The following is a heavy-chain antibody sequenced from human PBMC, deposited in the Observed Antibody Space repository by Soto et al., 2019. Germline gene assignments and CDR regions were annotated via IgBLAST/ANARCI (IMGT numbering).Heavy chain of an antibody. Sequence: EVQLLESGGGLVQPGGSLRLSCAASGFTFGSHAMIWVRQAPGKGLEVVSAISGSGGSAYYADSVKGRFTISRDNSINTLYLQMNSLRAEDTALYYCAKEPYSDFWSAYYYFDYWGQGTLVTVSS. CDR2: ISGSGGSA. CDR1: GFTFGSHA. CDR3: AKEPYSDFWSAYYYFDY. J-gene: IGHJ4*02. V-gene: IGHV3-23*01. D-gene: IGHD3-3*01.